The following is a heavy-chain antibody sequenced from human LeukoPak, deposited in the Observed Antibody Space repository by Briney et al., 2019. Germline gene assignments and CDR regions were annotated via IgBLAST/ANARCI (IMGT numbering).Heavy chain of an antibody. Sequence: PGGSLRLSCAASGFTFDDYAMHWVRQAPGKGLEWVSGISWNSGSIGYADSVKGRFTISRDNAKISLYLQMNSLRAEDTALYYCARSALPGYYYDSSGPRENYFDYWGQGTLVTVSS. D-gene: IGHD3-22*01. CDR1: GFTFDDYA. J-gene: IGHJ4*02. V-gene: IGHV3-9*01. CDR2: ISWNSGSI. CDR3: ARSALPGYYYDSSGPRENYFDY.